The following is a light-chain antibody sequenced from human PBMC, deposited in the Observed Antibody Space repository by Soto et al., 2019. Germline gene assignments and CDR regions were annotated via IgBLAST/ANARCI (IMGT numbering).Light chain of an antibody. CDR2: EVS. CDR1: SSDVGGYNY. J-gene: IGLJ1*01. CDR3: ISYTSSSTSDV. V-gene: IGLV2-14*01. Sequence: QSALTQPASVSGSPGQSITISCTGTSSDVGGYNYVAWYQQHPGKVPRLMIYEVSNRPSGVSNRFSGSKSGSTASLTISGLQAEDEGDDYCISYTSSSTSDVYGTGTKVTVL.